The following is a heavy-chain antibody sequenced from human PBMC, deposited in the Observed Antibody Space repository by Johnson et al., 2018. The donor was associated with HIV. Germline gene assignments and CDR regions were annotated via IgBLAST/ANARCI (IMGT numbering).Heavy chain of an antibody. Sequence: VQLVESGGSVVQPGRSLRLSCAASGFTLSNYAMTWVRQAPGKGLEWVSGINWNGGSTGYADSVKGRFTISRDNSKNTLYLQMGGLRPEAMAIYYWARDGRWGSSTWYSVFDLWGQGTTVTVSS. CDR2: INWNGGST. V-gene: IGHV3-64*07. CDR1: GFTLSNYA. D-gene: IGHD6-13*01. CDR3: ARDGRWGSSTWYSVFDL. J-gene: IGHJ3*01.